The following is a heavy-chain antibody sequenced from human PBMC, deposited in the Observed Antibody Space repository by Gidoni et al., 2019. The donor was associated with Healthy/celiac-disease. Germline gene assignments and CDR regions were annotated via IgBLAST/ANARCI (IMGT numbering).Heavy chain of an antibody. D-gene: IGHD3-22*01. J-gene: IGHJ1*01. Sequence: QVQLVESGGGVVQPGRSLRLSCAASGFTFSSYGMHWVRQAPGKGLEWVAVIWYDGSNKYYADSVKGRFTISRDNSKNTLYLQMNSLRAEDTAVYYCARDGTEYDSSGYPPGYFQHWGQGTLVTVSS. CDR3: ARDGTEYDSSGYPPGYFQH. CDR2: IWYDGSNK. CDR1: GFTFSSYG. V-gene: IGHV3-33*01.